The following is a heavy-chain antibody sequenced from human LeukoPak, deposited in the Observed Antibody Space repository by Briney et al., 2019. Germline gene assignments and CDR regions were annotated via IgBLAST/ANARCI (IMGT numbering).Heavy chain of an antibody. CDR3: ARVALGDAAFDI. J-gene: IGHJ3*02. V-gene: IGHV4-38-2*02. CDR1: GYSISSGYY. Sequence: PSETLSLTRTVSGYSISSGYYWGWIRQPPGKGLEWIGSIYHSGSTYYNPSLKSRVTISVDTSKNQFSLKLSSVTAADTAVYYCARVALGDAAFDIWGQGTMVTVSS. D-gene: IGHD3-16*01. CDR2: IYHSGST.